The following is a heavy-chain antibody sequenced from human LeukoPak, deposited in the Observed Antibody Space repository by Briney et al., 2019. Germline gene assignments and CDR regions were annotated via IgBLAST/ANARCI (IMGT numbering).Heavy chain of an antibody. J-gene: IGHJ3*02. CDR3: AMTIPNNYYDSSGYYGDAFDI. CDR2: IIPTFGTA. CDR1: GGTFSSYA. Sequence: SVKVSCKASGGTFSSYAISWVRQAPGQGLEWMGGIIPTFGTANYAQKFQGRVTITTDESTSTAYMELSSLRSEDTAVYYCAMTIPNNYYDSSGYYGDAFDIWGQGTMVTVSS. V-gene: IGHV1-69*05. D-gene: IGHD3-22*01.